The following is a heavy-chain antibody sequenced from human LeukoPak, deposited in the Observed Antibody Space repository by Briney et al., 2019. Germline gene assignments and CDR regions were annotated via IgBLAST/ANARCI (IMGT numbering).Heavy chain of an antibody. CDR3: ARRQGGFYYYYGMDV. Sequence: PSETLSLTCTVSGGSISSSSYYWGWIRQPPGKGLEWIGSIYYSGSTYYNPSLKSRVTISVDTSKNQFSLKLSSVTAADTAVYYCARRQGGFYYYYGMDVWGQGTTVTVSS. V-gene: IGHV4-39*01. D-gene: IGHD3-16*01. J-gene: IGHJ6*02. CDR2: IYYSGST. CDR1: GGSISSSSYY.